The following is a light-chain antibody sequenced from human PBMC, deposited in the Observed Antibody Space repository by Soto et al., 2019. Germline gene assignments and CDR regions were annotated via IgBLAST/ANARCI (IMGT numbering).Light chain of an antibody. CDR3: QQYGSSPVT. Sequence: EIVLTQSPVTLSLSPGERATLSCRASQSVSSYLLWYQQKPGQAPRLLIYDVSNRATGIPARFSGSGSGTDFTLTIRRLEPEDFAVYYCQQYGSSPVTFGQGTRLEIK. J-gene: IGKJ5*01. CDR2: DVS. V-gene: IGKV3-20*01. CDR1: QSVSSY.